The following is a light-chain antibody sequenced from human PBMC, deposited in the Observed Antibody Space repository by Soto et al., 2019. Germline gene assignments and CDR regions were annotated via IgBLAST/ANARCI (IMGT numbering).Light chain of an antibody. CDR1: QSVSSY. CDR2: DAS. V-gene: IGKV3-11*01. J-gene: IGKJ5*01. CDR3: QQRSNWPPIT. Sequence: IVLTQSPDTLSLSTGERATLSCRASQSVSSYLAWYQQKPGQAPRLLIYDASNRATGIPARFSGSGSGTDFTLTISSLEPEDFAVYYCQQRSNWPPITFGQGTRLEIK.